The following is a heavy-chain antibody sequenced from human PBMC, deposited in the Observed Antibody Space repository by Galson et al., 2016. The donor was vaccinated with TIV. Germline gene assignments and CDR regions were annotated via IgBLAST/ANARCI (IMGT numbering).Heavy chain of an antibody. CDR1: GYSFLSYG. CDR2: ISAYNGDI. J-gene: IGHJ6*02. Sequence: SVKVSCKASGYSFLSYGMTWVRQAPGRGLEWLGWISAYNGDIKSARKFQGRVTMTTDTPTHKAYMELKSLGSDDTAVYYCATELSFSSIRCYYYYGLDVWGHGTTVTVSS. CDR3: ATELSFSSIRCYYYYGLDV. V-gene: IGHV1-18*04. D-gene: IGHD2-2*01.